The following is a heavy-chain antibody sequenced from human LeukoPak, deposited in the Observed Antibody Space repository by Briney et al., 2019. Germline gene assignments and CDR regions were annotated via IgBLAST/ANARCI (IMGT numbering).Heavy chain of an antibody. CDR2: IYYSGTT. D-gene: IGHD3-9*01. CDR1: GGSISPLY. J-gene: IGHJ6*02. CDR3: ARGAILTGYYNYYYYGMDV. Sequence: PSETLSLTCTVSGGSISPLYWGWIRQPPGKGLEFIGYIYYSGTTNYNPSLRSRVTLSVDTSKNQFSLKLSSVTAADTAVYYCARGAILTGYYNYYYYGMDVWGQGTTVTVSS. V-gene: IGHV4-59*11.